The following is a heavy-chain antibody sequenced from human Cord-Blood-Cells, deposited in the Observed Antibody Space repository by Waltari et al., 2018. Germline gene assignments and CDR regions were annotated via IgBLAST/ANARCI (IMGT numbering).Heavy chain of an antibody. CDR3: ARDRGLMVATPFDAFDI. CDR1: GYTFTGYY. CDR2: INPNSGGT. Sequence: QVQLVQSGAEVKKPGASVKVSCKASGYTFTGYYMHWVRQAPGQGLEWMGWINPNSGGTNYAQKFQGWVTMTRDTSISTAYMELSRLRSDDTAVYYCARDRGLMVATPFDAFDIWGQGTMVTVSS. D-gene: IGHD2-15*01. V-gene: IGHV1-2*04. J-gene: IGHJ3*02.